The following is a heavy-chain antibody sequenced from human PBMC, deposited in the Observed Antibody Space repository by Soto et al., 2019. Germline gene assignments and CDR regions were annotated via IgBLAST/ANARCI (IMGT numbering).Heavy chain of an antibody. CDR3: ARGPYSGYDWANFDY. CDR2: IIPIFDTA. CDR1: GGTFSSYA. Sequence: QVQLVQSGAEVKKPGSSVKVSCKASGGTFSSYAISGVRQAPGQGLEWMGGIIPIFDTANYAQTFQGRVTITADESTSTAYMELSSLRCEDTAVYYCARGPYSGYDWANFDYWGQGTLVTVAS. D-gene: IGHD5-12*01. V-gene: IGHV1-69*01. J-gene: IGHJ4*02.